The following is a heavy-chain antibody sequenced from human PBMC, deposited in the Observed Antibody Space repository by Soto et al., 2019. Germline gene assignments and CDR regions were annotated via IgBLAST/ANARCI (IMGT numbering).Heavy chain of an antibody. CDR1: GFTFDTYT. D-gene: IGHD3-3*01. J-gene: IGHJ6*02. CDR3: ARVSGFYFYAMDV. CDR2: ISYDGSKI. Sequence: QVQLVESGGGVVQPGGSLRLSCAASGFTFDTYTIDWVRQVPGKGLEWVAVISYDGSKIFYADSVKGRFTISRDNSKNTLYLQLNSLRPEDTAIYHCARVSGFYFYAMDVWGQGTSVTDSS. V-gene: IGHV3-30*01.